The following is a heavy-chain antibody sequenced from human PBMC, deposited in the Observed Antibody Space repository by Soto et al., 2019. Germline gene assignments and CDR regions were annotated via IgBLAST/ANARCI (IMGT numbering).Heavy chain of an antibody. J-gene: IGHJ4*02. CDR1: GFTFSSYA. D-gene: IGHD1-1*01. CDR2: ISGSGGST. Sequence: EVQLLESGGSLVQPGGSLRLSCAASGFTFSSYAMSWVRQAPGKGLEWVSAISGSGGSTYYADSVKGRFTISRDNSKNTLYMQMNSLRAEDTAVYYCAKQPPDHDGPGAFDYWGQGTLVTVSS. CDR3: AKQPPDHDGPGAFDY. V-gene: IGHV3-23*01.